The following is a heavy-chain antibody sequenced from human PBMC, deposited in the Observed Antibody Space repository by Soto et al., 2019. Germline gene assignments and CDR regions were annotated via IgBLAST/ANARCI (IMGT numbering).Heavy chain of an antibody. CDR3: ARGGRFLEWSPNAY. CDR2: ISTGGNTI. Sequence: QVQLVESGGGLVKPGGSLRLSCAASGFTFNDYYMSWIRQAPGKGLGWVSYISTGGNTIKYADSVKGRFTISRDNAKNSLYLQMNSLRAEDTAVSYCARGGRFLEWSPNAYCGQGTLVTVSS. D-gene: IGHD3-3*01. J-gene: IGHJ4*02. CDR1: GFTFNDYY. V-gene: IGHV3-11*01.